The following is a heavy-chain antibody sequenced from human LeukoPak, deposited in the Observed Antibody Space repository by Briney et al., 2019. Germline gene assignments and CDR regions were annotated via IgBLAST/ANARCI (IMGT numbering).Heavy chain of an antibody. CDR2: IKQDGSEK. CDR3: ARGLRYSYGHYFDY. V-gene: IGHV3-7*01. CDR1: GFTFSSYW. J-gene: IGHJ4*02. Sequence: GGSLRLSCAASGFTFSSYWMSWVLQAPGKGLEWVANIKQDGSEKYYVDSVKGRFTISRDNAKNSLYLQMNSLRAEDTAVYYCARGLRYSYGHYFDYWGQGTLVTVSS. D-gene: IGHD5-18*01.